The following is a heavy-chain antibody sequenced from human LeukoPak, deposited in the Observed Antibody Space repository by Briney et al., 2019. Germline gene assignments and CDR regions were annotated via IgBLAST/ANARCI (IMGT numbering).Heavy chain of an antibody. CDR3: ARVRMNNWNDN. CDR2: MNPNSGNT. Sequence: ASVKVSCKASGYTFTSYDINWVRQATGQGLEWMRWMNPNSGNTGYAQKFQGRVTITRNTSISTAYMELSSLRSEDTAVYYCARVRMNNWNDNWGQGTLVTVSS. J-gene: IGHJ5*02. CDR1: GYTFTSYD. V-gene: IGHV1-8*03.